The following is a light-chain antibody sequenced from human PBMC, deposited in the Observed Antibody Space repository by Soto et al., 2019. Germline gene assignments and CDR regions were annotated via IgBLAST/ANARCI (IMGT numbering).Light chain of an antibody. Sequence: DIVLTQSPGTLSSSLGERATLSCRASQSVRRDYLAWYQQTPGQAPRLLIYGASSRATGIPDRFSGSGSGTDFTLTISRLEPEDFAVYYCQQYGTSVTLGGGTKVEIK. V-gene: IGKV3-20*01. CDR3: QQYGTSVT. CDR1: QSVRRDY. J-gene: IGKJ4*01. CDR2: GAS.